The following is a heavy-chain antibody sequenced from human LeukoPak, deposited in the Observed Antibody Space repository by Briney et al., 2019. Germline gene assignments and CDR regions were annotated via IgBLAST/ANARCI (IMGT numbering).Heavy chain of an antibody. CDR3: ARSRRDDTSGDDVFDL. CDR2: ISSSSSYI. J-gene: IGHJ3*01. D-gene: IGHD3-22*01. CDR1: GFTFSSYS. Sequence: KPGRSLRLSCAASGFTFSSYSMNWVRQAPGKGLEWVSSISSSSSYIYYADSVKGRFTISRDNAKNSLYLQMNSLRAEDTAVYYCARSRRDDTSGDDVFDLWGQGTMVTVSS. V-gene: IGHV3-21*01.